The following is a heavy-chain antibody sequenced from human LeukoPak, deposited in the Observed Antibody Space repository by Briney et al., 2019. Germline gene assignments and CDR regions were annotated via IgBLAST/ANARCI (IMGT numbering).Heavy chain of an antibody. J-gene: IGHJ4*02. V-gene: IGHV3-30*02. CDR3: ANGPRHCSSTSCYGGY. D-gene: IGHD2-2*01. Sequence: GGSLRLSCAASGFTFSSHGMHWVRQAPGKGLEWVAFIRYDGSNKYYADSVKGRFTISRDNSKNTLYLQMNSLRAEDTAVYYCANGPRHCSSTSCYGGYWGQGTLVTVSS. CDR2: IRYDGSNK. CDR1: GFTFSSHG.